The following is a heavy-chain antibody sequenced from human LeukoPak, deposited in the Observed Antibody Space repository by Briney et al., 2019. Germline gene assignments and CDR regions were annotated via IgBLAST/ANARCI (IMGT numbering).Heavy chain of an antibody. Sequence: GGSLRLSRAASGFTFSGYGMHWVRQSPGKGLEWVAVIWYDGSNKYYADSVKGRFTISRDNSKNTLYLQMNSLRAEDTAVYYCAKSSGDIVVVPAAPDAFDIWGQGTMVTVSS. CDR2: IWYDGSNK. J-gene: IGHJ3*02. CDR1: GFTFSGYG. D-gene: IGHD2-2*01. CDR3: AKSSGDIVVVPAAPDAFDI. V-gene: IGHV3-30*02.